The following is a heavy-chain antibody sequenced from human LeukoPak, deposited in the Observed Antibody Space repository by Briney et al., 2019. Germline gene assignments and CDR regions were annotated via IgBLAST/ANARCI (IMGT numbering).Heavy chain of an antibody. J-gene: IGHJ6*02. V-gene: IGHV4-59*01. CDR2: IYYSGST. Sequence: SETLSLTCTVSGGSISSYYWSWIRQPPGKGLEWIGYIYYSGSTNYNPSLKSRVTISVDTSKNQFSLKLSSVTAADTAVYYCAKGSYYYGMDVWGQGTTVTVS. CDR1: GGSISSYY. CDR3: AKGSYYYGMDV.